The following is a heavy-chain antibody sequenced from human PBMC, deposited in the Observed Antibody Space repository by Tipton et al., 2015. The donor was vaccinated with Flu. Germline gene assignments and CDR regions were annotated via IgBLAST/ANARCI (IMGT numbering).Heavy chain of an antibody. CDR1: GGSFSGYY. J-gene: IGHJ3*02. V-gene: IGHV4-34*01. D-gene: IGHD3-22*01. CDR3: ARDYYDSSGYYSLAFDI. CDR2: INHSGST. Sequence: TLSLTCAVYGGSFSGYYWSWIRQPPGKGLEWIGEINHSGSTNYNPSLKSRVTISVDTSKNQFSLKLSSVTAADTAVYYCARDYYDSSGYYSLAFDIWGQGTMVTVSS.